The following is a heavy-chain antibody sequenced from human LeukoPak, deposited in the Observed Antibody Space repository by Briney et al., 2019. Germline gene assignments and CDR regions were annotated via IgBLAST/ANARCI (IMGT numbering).Heavy chain of an antibody. CDR3: ARLGGPEYRSFDY. CDR2: IYYSGST. Sequence: SQTLSLTCTVSGGSISSGSYYWSWIRQPPGKGLEWIGSIYYSGSTYYNPSLKSRVTISVDTSKNQFSLKLSSVTAADTAVYYCARLGGPEYRSFDYWGQGTLVTVSS. V-gene: IGHV4-39*01. J-gene: IGHJ4*02. D-gene: IGHD2/OR15-2a*01. CDR1: GGSISSGSYY.